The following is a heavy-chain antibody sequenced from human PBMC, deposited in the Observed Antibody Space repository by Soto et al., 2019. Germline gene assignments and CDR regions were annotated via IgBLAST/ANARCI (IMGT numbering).Heavy chain of an antibody. D-gene: IGHD2-2*01. J-gene: IGHJ6*03. CDR3: ARGLRISSLGYCSSTSCYGHYYYYMAV. Sequence: PGGSLRLSCAASGFTFSSYSMNWVRQAPGKGLEWVSSISSSSSYIYYADSVKGRFTISRDNAKNSLYLQMNSLRAEDTAVYYCARGLRISSLGYCSSTSCYGHYYYYMAVWGKGTTVTVSS. CDR2: ISSSSSYI. V-gene: IGHV3-21*01. CDR1: GFTFSSYS.